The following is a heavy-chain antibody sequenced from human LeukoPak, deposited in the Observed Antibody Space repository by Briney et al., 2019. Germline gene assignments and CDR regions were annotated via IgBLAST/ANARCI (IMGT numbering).Heavy chain of an antibody. CDR2: ISYDGSNK. D-gene: IGHD5-24*01. CDR3: AKLPVEMATIGAFDI. Sequence: PGGSLRLSCAASGFTFSSYGMHWVRQAPGKGLEWVAVISYDGSNKYYADSVKGRFTISRDNSKNTLYLQMNSLRAEDTAVYYCAKLPVEMATIGAFDIWGQGTMVTVSS. V-gene: IGHV3-30*18. CDR1: GFTFSSYG. J-gene: IGHJ3*02.